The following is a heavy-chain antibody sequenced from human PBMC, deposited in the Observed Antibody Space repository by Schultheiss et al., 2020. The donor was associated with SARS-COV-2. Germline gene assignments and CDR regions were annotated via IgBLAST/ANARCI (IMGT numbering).Heavy chain of an antibody. Sequence: GGSLRLSCAASGFIFSGYAMHWVRQAPGKGLEWVSYINSHGTTEYYPDSVKGRFIISRDNAKSSLYLHMNSLRDEDTAVYYCARFNTMSDYYYFMDVWGKGTTVTVSS. J-gene: IGHJ6*03. CDR3: ARFNTMSDYYYFMDV. D-gene: IGHD3-3*01. V-gene: IGHV3-48*02. CDR2: INSHGTTE. CDR1: GFIFSGYA.